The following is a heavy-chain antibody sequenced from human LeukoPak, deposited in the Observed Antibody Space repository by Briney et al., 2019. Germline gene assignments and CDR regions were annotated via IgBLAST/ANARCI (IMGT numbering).Heavy chain of an antibody. V-gene: IGHV4-4*02. CDR1: GGSISSSNW. Sequence: SGTLSLTCAVPGGSISSSNWWSWVRQPPGKGLEWIGEIYHSGSTNYNPSLRSRVTISVDKSKNQFSLKLSSVTAADTAVYYCAGALGVAAHGAFDYWGQGTLVTVSS. CDR3: AGALGVAAHGAFDY. J-gene: IGHJ4*02. D-gene: IGHD6-19*01. CDR2: IYHSGST.